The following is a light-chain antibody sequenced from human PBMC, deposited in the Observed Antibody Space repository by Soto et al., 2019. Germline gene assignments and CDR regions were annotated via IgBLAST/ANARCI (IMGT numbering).Light chain of an antibody. J-gene: IGKJ1*01. Sequence: EIVLTQSPGTLSLSPGERATLSCRASQSVSSSSLAWYQQKPGQAPRLLLYNVASRAAGVTDRFSGCGSGTDFSLTIIRLEPEVFAVYYCQLYGPLPLTFGLGTKVDIK. V-gene: IGKV3-20*01. CDR2: NVA. CDR3: QLYGPLPLT. CDR1: QSVSSSS.